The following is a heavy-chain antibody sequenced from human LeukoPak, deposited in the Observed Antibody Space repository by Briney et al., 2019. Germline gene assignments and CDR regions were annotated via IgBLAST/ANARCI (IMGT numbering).Heavy chain of an antibody. D-gene: IGHD6-13*01. CDR1: GGSVSSGSYY. V-gene: IGHV4-39*01. CDR2: IYYNGGT. Sequence: SETLSLTCTVSGGSVSSGSYYWSWIRQPPGKGLEWIGSIYYNGGTFYSPSLKSRASISVDTSKNQFSLKLSSVTAADTSVHFCAREEASAADYWGQGTLVTVSS. CDR3: AREEASAADY. J-gene: IGHJ4*02.